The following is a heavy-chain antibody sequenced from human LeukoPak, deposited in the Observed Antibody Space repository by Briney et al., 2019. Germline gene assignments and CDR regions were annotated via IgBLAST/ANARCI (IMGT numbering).Heavy chain of an antibody. CDR2: ISSNGGST. Sequence: GGSLRLSCAASGFTFSSYAMHWVRQAPGKGLEYVSAISSNGGSTYYANSVKGRFTISRDNSKNTLYLQMNSLRAEDTAVYYCARDLDDGGNSGWGQGTLVTVSS. V-gene: IGHV3-64*01. J-gene: IGHJ4*02. CDR3: ARDLDDGGNSG. D-gene: IGHD4-23*01. CDR1: GFTFSSYA.